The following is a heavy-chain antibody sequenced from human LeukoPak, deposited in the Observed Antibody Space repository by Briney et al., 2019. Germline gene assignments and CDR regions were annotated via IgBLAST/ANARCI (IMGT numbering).Heavy chain of an antibody. CDR3: AKPSIPARPFLTYLYYYLDV. V-gene: IGHV3-23*01. CDR1: EFTFSRFA. D-gene: IGHD6-6*01. Sequence: PGGSLRPSCVASEFTFSRFAMSSVRQAPGRGLEWISSVSGTGDKTHYTDSVKGRFTISRDNSKNTLYLHMSALRAADTAVYYCAKPSIPARPFLTYLYYYLDVWGEGTTVIVSS. J-gene: IGHJ6*03. CDR2: VSGTGDKT.